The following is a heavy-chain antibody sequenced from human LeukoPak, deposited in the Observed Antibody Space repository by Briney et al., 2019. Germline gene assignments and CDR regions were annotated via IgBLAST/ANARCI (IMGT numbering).Heavy chain of an antibody. CDR1: GYTFTSYD. CDR2: RNPNSGNT. V-gene: IGHV1-8*01. D-gene: IGHD5-18*01. Sequence: ASVKVSCKASGYTFTSYDSNWVRQATGQGLEWMGWRNPNSGNTGYAQKFQGRVTMTRNTSISTAYMELSSLRSEDTAVYYCARLTGIQLWLRQKSVSRYAFDIWGQGTMVTVSS. CDR3: ARLTGIQLWLRQKSVSRYAFDI. J-gene: IGHJ3*02.